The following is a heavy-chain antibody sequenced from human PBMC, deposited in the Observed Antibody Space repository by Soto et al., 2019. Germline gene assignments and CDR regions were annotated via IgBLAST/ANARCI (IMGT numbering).Heavy chain of an antibody. CDR2: IDPSDSYT. CDR1: GYGFTSYW. Sequence: GESLKISCKGSGYGFTSYWISWVRQMPGKDLEWMGRIDPSDSYTNYSPSFQGHVTISADKSISTAYLQWSSLKASDTAMYYCARHSYAPYYYYGMDVWGQGTTVTVSS. J-gene: IGHJ6*02. D-gene: IGHD5-18*01. V-gene: IGHV5-10-1*01. CDR3: ARHSYAPYYYYGMDV.